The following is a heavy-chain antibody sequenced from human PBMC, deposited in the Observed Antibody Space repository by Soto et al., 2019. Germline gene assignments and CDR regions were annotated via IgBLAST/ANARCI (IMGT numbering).Heavy chain of an antibody. CDR2: IWYDGNNK. CDR1: GFTFSSYG. CDR3: ARDPYFSSPNWFDP. V-gene: IGHV3-33*01. D-gene: IGHD6-6*01. Sequence: GGSLRLSCAASGFTFSSYGMHWVRQAPGKGLEWVAFIWYDGNNKYYADSVKGRFTISRDNSKNTLYLQMNNLRAEDTAVYYCARDPYFSSPNWFDPWGQGTLVTVSS. J-gene: IGHJ5*02.